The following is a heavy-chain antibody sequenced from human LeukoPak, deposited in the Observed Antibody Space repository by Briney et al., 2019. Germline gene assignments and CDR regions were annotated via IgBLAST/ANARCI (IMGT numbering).Heavy chain of an antibody. Sequence: GGSLRLSCAASGFSLSTYSMNWVRQAPGKGLEWVSFISSSSSYIYYADSVKGRFTISRDNAKNSLYLQMNSLRAEDTAVYYCARDIAPAGLFYDYWGQGTLVTVSS. CDR3: ARDIAPAGLFYDY. J-gene: IGHJ4*02. D-gene: IGHD6-13*01. CDR1: GFSLSTYS. V-gene: IGHV3-21*01. CDR2: ISSSSSYI.